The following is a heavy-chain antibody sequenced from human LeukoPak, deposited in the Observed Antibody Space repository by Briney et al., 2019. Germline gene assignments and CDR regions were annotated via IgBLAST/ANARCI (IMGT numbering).Heavy chain of an antibody. Sequence: SETLSLTCTVSGRSISISSYYCGWIRQPPGKGLEWIGSIYYSGSTYYNPSLKSRVTISVDTSKNQFSLKLSSVTAADTAVYYCARIILRGLNWFDLWGQGTLVTVSS. CDR2: IYYSGST. CDR1: GRSISISSYY. V-gene: IGHV4-39*01. D-gene: IGHD3-16*01. CDR3: ARIILRGLNWFDL. J-gene: IGHJ5*02.